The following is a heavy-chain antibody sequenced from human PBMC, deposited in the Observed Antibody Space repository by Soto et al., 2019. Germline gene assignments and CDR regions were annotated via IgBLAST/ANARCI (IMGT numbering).Heavy chain of an antibody. CDR3: AHTEEVPRADYYYYGMDV. CDR2: IYWDDDK. CDR1: GFSLSTSGVG. J-gene: IGHJ6*02. D-gene: IGHD1-1*01. Sequence: QITLKESGPTLVKPTQTLTLTCTFSGFSLSTSGVGVGWIRQPPGKALEWLALIYWDDDKRYSPSLKSRLTITKDTSKNQVVLTMTNMDPVDTATYYCAHTEEVPRADYYYYGMDVWGQGTTVTVSS. V-gene: IGHV2-5*02.